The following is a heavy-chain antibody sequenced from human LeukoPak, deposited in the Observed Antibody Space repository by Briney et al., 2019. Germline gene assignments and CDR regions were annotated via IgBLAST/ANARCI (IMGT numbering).Heavy chain of an antibody. J-gene: IGHJ4*02. Sequence: GKSLRLSCVASGFTFSTYAMHWVRQAPGKGLEWVSVIYGGGTTHYADSVRGRFTISRDNSKNTLYLQMNSLRADDTAVYYCARAIQFGGYFDYWGQGTLVTVSS. CDR1: GFTFSTYA. CDR3: ARAIQFGGYFDY. D-gene: IGHD2-15*01. V-gene: IGHV3-53*01. CDR2: IYGGGTT.